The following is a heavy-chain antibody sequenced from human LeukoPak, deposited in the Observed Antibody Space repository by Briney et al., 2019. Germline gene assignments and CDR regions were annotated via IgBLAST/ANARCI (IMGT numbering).Heavy chain of an antibody. V-gene: IGHV1-2*02. CDR2: INPNSGGT. CDR3: ARVGYRVAFDI. Sequence: ASVKVSCKASGYTFTGYYMHWVRQAPGQGLEWMGWINPNSGGTNYAQKFQGRVTMTRDTSTSTVYMELSSLRSEDTAVYYCARVGYRVAFDIWGQGTMVTVSS. CDR1: GYTFTGYY. J-gene: IGHJ3*02. D-gene: IGHD5-18*01.